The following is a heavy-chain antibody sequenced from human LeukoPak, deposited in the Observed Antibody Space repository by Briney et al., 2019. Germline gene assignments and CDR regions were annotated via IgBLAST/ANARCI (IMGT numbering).Heavy chain of an antibody. Sequence: GGTLRLSCAASGFTFSSYGMSWVRQAPGKGLEWVSAISGSGGSTYYADSVKGRFTISRDNSKNTLYLQMNSLRAEDTAVYYCAKSRVGATTLFDYWGQGTLVTVSS. CDR1: GFTFSSYG. D-gene: IGHD1-26*01. J-gene: IGHJ4*02. CDR2: ISGSGGST. V-gene: IGHV3-23*01. CDR3: AKSRVGATTLFDY.